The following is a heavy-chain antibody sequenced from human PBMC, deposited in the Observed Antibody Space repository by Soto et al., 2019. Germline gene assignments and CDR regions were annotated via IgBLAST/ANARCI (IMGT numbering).Heavy chain of an antibody. CDR2: ISWDSGSI. CDR3: AKVGGILSLGRYFDY. CDR1: GLNFDDFA. V-gene: IGHV3-9*01. D-gene: IGHD3-16*01. J-gene: IGHJ4*02. Sequence: EVQLVESGGGLVQPGRSLRLSCAASGLNFDDFAVHWVRQAPGKGLEWVSGISWDSGSIGYADSVKGRFTISRDNAKNSLYLQMNSLRTEDTALYHCAKVGGILSLGRYFDYWGQGTLVTVSS.